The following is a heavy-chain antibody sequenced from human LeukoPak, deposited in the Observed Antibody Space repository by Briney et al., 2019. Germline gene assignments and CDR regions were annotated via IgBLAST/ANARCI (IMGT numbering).Heavy chain of an antibody. CDR2: IVVGSGNT. CDR1: GFTFTSSA. D-gene: IGHD5-18*01. CDR3: AEGIRLPYDY. J-gene: IGHJ4*02. Sequence: SVNVSCKASGFTFTSSAMRWVRQARVQRREWIGWIVVGSGNTNYVQKFQERVTITRDMPTSTAYMELSSLRSEDTAVYYCAEGIRLPYDYWGQGTLVTVSS. V-gene: IGHV1-58*02.